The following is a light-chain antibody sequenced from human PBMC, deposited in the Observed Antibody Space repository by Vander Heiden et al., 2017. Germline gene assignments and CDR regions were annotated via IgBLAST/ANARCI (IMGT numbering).Light chain of an antibody. CDR1: QGISSY. CDR3: QQYYSYHRT. CDR2: AAS. Sequence: AIRMTQSPCPLSASTGVRVTITRRVTQGISSYSAWYQQKPGKAPELLIYAASTLESGVPSRFSGSGTGTDFTLTISCLQSEEFATYYCQQYYSYHRTFGQGTKVEIK. V-gene: IGKV1-8*01. J-gene: IGKJ1*01.